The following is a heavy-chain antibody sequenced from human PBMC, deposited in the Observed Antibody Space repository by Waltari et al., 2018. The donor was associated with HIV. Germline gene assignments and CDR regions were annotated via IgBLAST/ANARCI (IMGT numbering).Heavy chain of an antibody. D-gene: IGHD3-22*01. CDR3: ARRHTQHSSGYLTDDAFDI. Sequence: QVQLQQWGAGLLKPSETLSLTCAVYGGSFSGYYWSWIRQPPGKGLEWIGEINHSGSTNYNPSLKRRVTISVDTSKNQFSLKLSSVTAADTAVYYCARRHTQHSSGYLTDDAFDIWGQGTMVTVSS. CDR2: INHSGST. J-gene: IGHJ3*02. CDR1: GGSFSGYY. V-gene: IGHV4-34*01.